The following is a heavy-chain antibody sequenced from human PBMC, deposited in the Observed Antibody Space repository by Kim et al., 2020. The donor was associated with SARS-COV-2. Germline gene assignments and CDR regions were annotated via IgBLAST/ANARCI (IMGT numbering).Heavy chain of an antibody. CDR3: ARDLYSGASTFDY. J-gene: IGHJ4*02. V-gene: IGHV3-66*01. D-gene: IGHD3-10*01. Sequence: GGSPRLSCVASTFTVSSSYMNWVRQAPGKGLEWVSIIYSGGGTLYADSVKGRFTMSRDNFKNTLYLQMNSLKAEDTAVYFCARDLYSGASTFDYWGQGTLVTVSS. CDR2: IYSGGGT. CDR1: TFTVSSSY.